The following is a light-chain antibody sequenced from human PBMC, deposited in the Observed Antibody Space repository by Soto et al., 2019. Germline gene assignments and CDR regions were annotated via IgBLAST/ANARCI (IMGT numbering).Light chain of an antibody. CDR1: QRVVTSY. CDR2: GAL. Sequence: EIVLTQSPGTLSLSPGEGATLSCRASQRVVTSYLAWYQQKYGQSPRLLIYGALYRAPGIPDRFSGSGSGTDFTLSIIRLEPEDFPVYYCQYYDDSMWTFGQGTKVEVK. CDR3: QYYDDSMWT. J-gene: IGKJ1*01. V-gene: IGKV3-20*01.